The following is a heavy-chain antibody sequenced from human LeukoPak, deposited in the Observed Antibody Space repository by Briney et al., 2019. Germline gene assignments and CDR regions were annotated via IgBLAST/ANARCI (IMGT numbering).Heavy chain of an antibody. Sequence: GGSLRLSCAASGFTFSSYWMSWVRQAPGKGLEWVANIKQDGSEKYYVDSVKGRFTIPRDNSKNTLYLQMNSLRAEDTAVYYCASQYSSGPFDNWGQGTLVTVSS. CDR3: ASQYSSGPFDN. D-gene: IGHD6-19*01. CDR2: IKQDGSEK. J-gene: IGHJ4*02. CDR1: GFTFSSYW. V-gene: IGHV3-7*01.